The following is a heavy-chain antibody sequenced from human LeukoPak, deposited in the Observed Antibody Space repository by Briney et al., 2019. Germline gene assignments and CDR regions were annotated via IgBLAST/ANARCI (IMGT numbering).Heavy chain of an antibody. CDR1: GFTFDDYG. J-gene: IGHJ6*03. CDR3: ARDLTDCGGDCYSGRYYYYYYMDV. D-gene: IGHD2-21*02. CDR2: INWNGGST. Sequence: GGSLRLSCAASGFTFDDYGMSWVRQAPGKGLGWVSGINWNGGSTGYADSVKGRFTISRDNAKNSLYLQMNSLRAEDTALYYCARDLTDCGGDCYSGRYYYYYYMDVWGKGTTVTVSS. V-gene: IGHV3-20*04.